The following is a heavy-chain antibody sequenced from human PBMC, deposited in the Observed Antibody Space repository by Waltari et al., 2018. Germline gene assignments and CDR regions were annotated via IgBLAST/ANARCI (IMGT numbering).Heavy chain of an antibody. CDR3: ARDRGRGLYLDS. J-gene: IGHJ4*02. CDR1: GDSMSSAYW. V-gene: IGHV4-4*02. Sequence: QLQLQESGPGLVKPSGTLSLTCAVSGDSMSSAYWWSWVRQPPGKGLEWIGQVYGGGKTNYNPSLASRVTGELDTYNKKFSLKVTSATAADTAVYYCARDRGRGLYLDSWGPG. D-gene: IGHD2-15*01. CDR2: VYGGGKT.